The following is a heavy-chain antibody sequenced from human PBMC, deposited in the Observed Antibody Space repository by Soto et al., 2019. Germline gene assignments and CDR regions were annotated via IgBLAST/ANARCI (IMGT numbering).Heavy chain of an antibody. Sequence: QVQLVESGGDLVKPGGSLRLSCAASGFTFSDYYMTWIRQAPGKGLEWISYISSSATCIHYADSVKGRFTISRDDARNLLYLKMNSLRAGDSAVYCCVTGRLEATNLDYWGQGTLVIVSS. CDR1: GFTFSDYY. J-gene: IGHJ4*02. CDR3: VTGRLEATNLDY. V-gene: IGHV3-11*01. D-gene: IGHD1-26*01. CDR2: ISSSATCI.